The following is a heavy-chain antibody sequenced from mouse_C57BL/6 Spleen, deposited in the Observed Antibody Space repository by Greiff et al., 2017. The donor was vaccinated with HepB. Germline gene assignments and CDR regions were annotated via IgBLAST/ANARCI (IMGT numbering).Heavy chain of an antibody. CDR1: GYTFTDYN. V-gene: IGHV1-22*01. CDR2: INPNNGGT. CDR3: ARSPIYDGYPADWYFDV. Sequence: EVQLQESGPELVKPGASVKMSCKASGYTFTDYNMHWVKQSHGKSLEWIGYINPNNGGTSYNQKFKGKATLTVNKSSSTAYMELRSLTSEDSAVYYCARSPIYDGYPADWYFDVWGTGTTVTVSS. D-gene: IGHD2-3*01. J-gene: IGHJ1*03.